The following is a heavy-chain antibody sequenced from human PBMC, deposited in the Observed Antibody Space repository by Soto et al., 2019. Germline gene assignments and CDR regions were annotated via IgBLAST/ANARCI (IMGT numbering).Heavy chain of an antibody. V-gene: IGHV6-1*01. Sequence: QVQLQQSGPGLLKPSQTLSLTCAISGDSVSSNSAAWYWIRQSPGRGLEGLGRTYYRSKWYYECAVSVKSRITIPPDTARNQFDLQLSSGTPEDTAVYYCTRDRGRLGNLGQGNLVTVSS. CDR2: TYYRSKWYY. CDR3: TRDRGRLGN. CDR1: GDSVSSNSAA. D-gene: IGHD3-10*01. J-gene: IGHJ4*02.